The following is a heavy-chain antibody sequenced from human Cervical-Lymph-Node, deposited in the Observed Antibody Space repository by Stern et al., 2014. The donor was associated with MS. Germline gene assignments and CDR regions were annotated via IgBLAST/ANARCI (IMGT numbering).Heavy chain of an antibody. D-gene: IGHD3-10*01. CDR2: ISYDGSNK. Sequence: VQLVESGGGVVQPGRSLRLSCAASGFTASNYAMHWVRQAPGKGLEWVALISYDGSNKSYADSVKGRFTISRDNSKNTLYLQMNSLRAEDTAVYYCAKEGYHFGSGRPSPWFWGQGTLVTVSP. J-gene: IGHJ4*02. CDR3: AKEGYHFGSGRPSPWF. V-gene: IGHV3-30*18. CDR1: GFTASNYA.